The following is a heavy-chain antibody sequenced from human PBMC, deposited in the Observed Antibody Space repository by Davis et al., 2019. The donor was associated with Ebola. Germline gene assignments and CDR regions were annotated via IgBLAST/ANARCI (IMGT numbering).Heavy chain of an antibody. Sequence: GESLKISCAASGFIFSGYAMKWVRQAPGKGLEWVSVISNSGTRTYYADSVKGRLAVSRDDSRNTVYLQMNSLRPEDTAVYYCAKRGPVGERTLDWYYDYWGQGTLVTVSS. CDR2: ISNSGTRT. CDR3: AKRGPVGERTLDWYYDY. D-gene: IGHD3-16*01. V-gene: IGHV3-NL1*01. J-gene: IGHJ4*02. CDR1: GFIFSGYA.